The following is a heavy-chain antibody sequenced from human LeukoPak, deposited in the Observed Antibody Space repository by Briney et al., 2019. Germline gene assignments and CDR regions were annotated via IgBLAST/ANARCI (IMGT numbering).Heavy chain of an antibody. J-gene: IGHJ4*02. D-gene: IGHD3-22*01. CDR1: GGSISSYY. CDR3: ARSDYYDSSGYYDY. V-gene: IGHV4-59*01. Sequence: SETLSLTCTVSGGSISSYYWSWIRQPPGKGLEWIGYIYYSGSTNYNPSLKSRVTISVDTSKNQFSLRLSSVTAADTAVYYCARSDYYDSSGYYDYWGQGTLVTVSS. CDR2: IYYSGST.